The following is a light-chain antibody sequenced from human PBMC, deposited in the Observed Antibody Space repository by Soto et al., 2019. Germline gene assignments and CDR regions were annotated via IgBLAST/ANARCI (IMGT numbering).Light chain of an antibody. CDR3: SAYRRGIIV. Sequence: QPVLTQPASVSGSPGQSITISCTGTNNDVGGHMYVSWYQHQAGEVPKLIIYETDARPSGVSHRFSGSKSGNTASLTISGLQAEDEATYYCSAYRRGIIVFGGGTKVTVL. V-gene: IGLV2-14*01. J-gene: IGLJ2*01. CDR2: ETD. CDR1: NNDVGGHMY.